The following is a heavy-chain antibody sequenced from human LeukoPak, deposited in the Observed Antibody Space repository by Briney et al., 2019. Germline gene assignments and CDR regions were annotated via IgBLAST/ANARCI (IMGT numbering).Heavy chain of an antibody. CDR2: IYTSGST. D-gene: IGHD2-21*02. Sequence: SETLSLTCTVSGGSISSYYWSWIRQPAGKGLEWIGRIYTSGSTNYNPSLKSRVTMSVDTSKNQFSLKLSSVTAADTAVYYCARVLAYRGGDWFDYWGQGTLVTVSS. CDR1: GGSISSYY. J-gene: IGHJ4*02. V-gene: IGHV4-4*07. CDR3: ARVLAYRGGDWFDY.